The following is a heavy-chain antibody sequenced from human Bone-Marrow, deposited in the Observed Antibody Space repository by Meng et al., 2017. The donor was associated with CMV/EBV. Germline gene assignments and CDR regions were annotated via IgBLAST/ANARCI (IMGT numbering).Heavy chain of an antibody. CDR2: ISYDGSNK. CDR3: TTDLGCDFWSGCIIWYYYYGMDV. J-gene: IGHJ6*02. D-gene: IGHD3-3*01. CDR1: GFTFSSYA. V-gene: IGHV3-30-3*01. Sequence: GESLKISCAASGFTFSSYAMHWVRQAPGKGLEWVAVISYDGSNKYYADSVKGRFTISRDNAKNSLYLQMNSLKTEDTAVYYCTTDLGCDFWSGCIIWYYYYGMDVWGQGTTVTVSS.